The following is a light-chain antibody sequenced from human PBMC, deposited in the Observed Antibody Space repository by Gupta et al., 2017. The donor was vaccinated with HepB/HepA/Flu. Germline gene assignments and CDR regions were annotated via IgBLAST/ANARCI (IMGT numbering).Light chain of an antibody. Sequence: AVVTQYPSLTVSPGGTVTLTCGSSTGAVTSGHYPYWFQQKPGQAPRTLIYDTSNKHSWTPARFSGSLLGGKAALTLSGAQPEDEAEYYCVRSYSGARHVVFGGGTKLTVL. J-gene: IGLJ2*01. CDR3: VRSYSGARHVV. CDR2: DTS. CDR1: TGAVTSGHY. V-gene: IGLV7-46*01.